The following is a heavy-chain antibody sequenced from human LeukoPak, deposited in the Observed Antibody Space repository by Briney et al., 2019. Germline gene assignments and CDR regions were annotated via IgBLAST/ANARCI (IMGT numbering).Heavy chain of an antibody. CDR1: GFTFSSYS. V-gene: IGHV3-21*01. D-gene: IGHD6-13*01. Sequence: GGSLRLSCAASGFTFSSYSMNWVRQAPGKGLEWVSSISSSSSYIHYADSVKGRFTISRDNAKSSLFLQMNSLRAEDTAVYDCADSSSGGYWGQGTLVTVSS. CDR3: ADSSSGGY. CDR2: ISSSSSYI. J-gene: IGHJ4*02.